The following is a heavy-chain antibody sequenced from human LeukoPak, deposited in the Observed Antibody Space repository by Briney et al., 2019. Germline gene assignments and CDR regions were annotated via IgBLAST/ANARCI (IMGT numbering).Heavy chain of an antibody. CDR3: ARDSAALFDY. J-gene: IGHJ4*02. D-gene: IGHD2-15*01. CDR1: GFTFSSYG. CDR2: IWYDGSNK. Sequence: PGGSLRLSCAASGFTFSSYGMHWVRQAPGKGLEWVAVIWYDGSNKYYADSVKGRFTISRDISKNKMYLEMNSLRAEDTAVYYCARDSAALFDYWGQGTLVTVSS. V-gene: IGHV3-33*01.